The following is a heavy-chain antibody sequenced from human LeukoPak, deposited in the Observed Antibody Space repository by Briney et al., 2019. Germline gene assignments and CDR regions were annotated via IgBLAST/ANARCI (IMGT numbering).Heavy chain of an antibody. V-gene: IGHV3-21*01. D-gene: IGHD6-13*01. CDR1: GFAFSSYS. Sequence: GGSLRLSCAASGFAFSSYSMNWVRQAPGKALEWVSSISSSSSYIYYADSVKGRFTISRDNAKNSLYLQMNSLRAEDTAVYYCARDLYSSSWYPQPPFDYWGQGTLVTVSS. CDR2: ISSSSSYI. CDR3: ARDLYSSSWYPQPPFDY. J-gene: IGHJ4*02.